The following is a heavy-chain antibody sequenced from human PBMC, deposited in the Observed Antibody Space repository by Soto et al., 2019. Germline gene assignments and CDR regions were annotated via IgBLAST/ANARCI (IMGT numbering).Heavy chain of an antibody. Sequence: GASVKVSCKASGYTFTSYAMHWVRQAPGQRLEWMGWINAGNGNTKYSQKFQGRVTITRDTSASTAYMELSSLRSEDTAVYYCARSPIWGSYRSRYHFDYWGQGTLVTVSS. CDR1: GYTFTSYA. D-gene: IGHD3-16*02. CDR2: INAGNGNT. J-gene: IGHJ4*02. CDR3: ARSPIWGSYRSRYHFDY. V-gene: IGHV1-3*01.